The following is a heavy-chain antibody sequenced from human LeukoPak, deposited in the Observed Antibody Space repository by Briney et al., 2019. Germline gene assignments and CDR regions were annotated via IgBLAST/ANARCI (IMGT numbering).Heavy chain of an antibody. CDR2: IYSGGST. V-gene: IGHV3-66*01. CDR3: AREGGSSSWYENWFDP. J-gene: IGHJ5*02. CDR1: GFTVSSNY. D-gene: IGHD6-13*01. Sequence: GGSLRLSCAASGFTVSSNYMSWVRQAPGKGLEWVSVIYSGGSTYYADSVKGRFTISRDNSKNTLYLQMNSLRAEDTAVYYCAREGGSSSWYENWFDPWGQETLVTVSS.